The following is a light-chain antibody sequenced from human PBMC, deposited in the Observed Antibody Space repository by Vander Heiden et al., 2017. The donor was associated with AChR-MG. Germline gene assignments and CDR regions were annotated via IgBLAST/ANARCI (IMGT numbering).Light chain of an antibody. Sequence: IVMTQSPDSLAVSLGARATINCKSSQSVLYSSNNKNYLAWYQQKPGQPPKLLISGASTRESGVPDRFSGSGSGTDFTLTISSLQAEDVAVYYCQQYYTSPPWTFGQGTKVEIK. CDR1: QSVLYSSNNKNY. J-gene: IGKJ1*01. CDR3: QQYYTSPPWT. CDR2: GAS. V-gene: IGKV4-1*01.